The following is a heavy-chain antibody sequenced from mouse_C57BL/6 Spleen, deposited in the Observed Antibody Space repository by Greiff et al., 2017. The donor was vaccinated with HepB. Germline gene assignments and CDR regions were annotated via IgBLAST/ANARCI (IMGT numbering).Heavy chain of an antibody. D-gene: IGHD2-13*01. CDR2: ISSGGSYT. J-gene: IGHJ4*01. Sequence: EVQLVESGGDLVKPGGSLKLSCAASGFTFSSYGMSWVRQTPDKRLEWVATISSGGSYTYYPDSVKGRFTISRDNAKNTLYLQMSSLKSEDTAMYYCARHGDYGDYAMDYWGQGTSVTVSS. V-gene: IGHV5-6*01. CDR3: ARHGDYGDYAMDY. CDR1: GFTFSSYG.